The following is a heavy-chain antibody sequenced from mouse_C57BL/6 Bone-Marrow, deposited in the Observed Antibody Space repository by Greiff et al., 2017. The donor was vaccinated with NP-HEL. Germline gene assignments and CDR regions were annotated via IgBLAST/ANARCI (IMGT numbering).Heavy chain of an antibody. CDR1: GYTFTDYY. J-gene: IGHJ3*01. CDR2: INPNNGGT. D-gene: IGHD2-2*01. Sequence: EVQLQQSGPELVKPGASVKISCKASGYTFTDYYMNWVKQSHGKSLEWIGDINPNNGGTSYNQKFKGKATLTVDKSSSTAYMELRSLTSEDSAVYYCNYYGFFFAYWGQGTLVTVSA. V-gene: IGHV1-26*01. CDR3: NYYGFFFAY.